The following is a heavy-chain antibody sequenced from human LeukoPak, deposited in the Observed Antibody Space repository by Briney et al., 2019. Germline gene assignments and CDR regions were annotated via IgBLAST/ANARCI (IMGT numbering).Heavy chain of an antibody. D-gene: IGHD6-19*01. CDR3: AKVYSSGWYQVNNWFDP. CDR2: ISGSGGST. V-gene: IGHV3-23*01. CDR1: GFTFSSYA. J-gene: IGHJ5*02. Sequence: GGALRLSCAASGFTFSSYAMSWVRQAPGKGLEWVSAISGSGGSTYYADSVKGRFTISRDNSKNTLYLQMNSLRAEDTAVYYCAKVYSSGWYQVNNWFDPWGQGTLVTVSS.